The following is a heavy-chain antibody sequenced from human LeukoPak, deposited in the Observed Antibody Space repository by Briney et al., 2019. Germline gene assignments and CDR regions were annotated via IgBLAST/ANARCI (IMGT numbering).Heavy chain of an antibody. J-gene: IGHJ4*02. D-gene: IGHD7-27*01. CDR2: ISGSGATT. V-gene: IGHV3-23*01. CDR1: GFTFSSYG. CDR3: AKHLGIVIRTLFDY. Sequence: PGGSLRLSCAASGFTFSSYGMSWVRQAPGKGLEWVSTISGSGATTYYADSVKGRFTISRDNSKNTLYLQMNSLRAEDTAVYYCAKHLGIVIRTLFDYWGQGTLVTVSS.